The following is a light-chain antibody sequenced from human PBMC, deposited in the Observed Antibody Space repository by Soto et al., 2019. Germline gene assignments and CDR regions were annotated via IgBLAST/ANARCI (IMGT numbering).Light chain of an antibody. CDR3: QAWDSSTLV. J-gene: IGLJ2*01. CDR1: KLGDKY. Sequence: SYELTQPPSVSVSPGQTASITCSGDKLGDKYACWYQQKPGQSPVLVIYQDSKRPSGIPERFSGSNSGNTATLTINGTQAMDEADYYCQAWDSSTLVFGGGTKLTV. CDR2: QDS. V-gene: IGLV3-1*01.